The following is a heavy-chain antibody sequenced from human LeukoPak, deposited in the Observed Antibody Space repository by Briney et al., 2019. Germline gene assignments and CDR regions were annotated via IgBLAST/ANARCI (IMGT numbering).Heavy chain of an antibody. Sequence: SETLSLTCTVSGGSISGWYWSWIRQPPGKGLEWIGYIYYSGSTNYNPSLKSRVTISVDTSKNQFSLKLSSVTAADTAVYYCARLWQWPIYGMDVWGQGTTVTVSS. V-gene: IGHV4-59*08. J-gene: IGHJ6*02. CDR3: ARLWQWPIYGMDV. CDR1: GGSISGWY. CDR2: IYYSGST. D-gene: IGHD6-19*01.